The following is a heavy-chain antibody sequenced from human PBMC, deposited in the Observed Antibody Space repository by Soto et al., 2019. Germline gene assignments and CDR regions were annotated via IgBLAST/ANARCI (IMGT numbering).Heavy chain of an antibody. V-gene: IGHV1-2*02. D-gene: IGHD6-13*01. CDR2: INPNSGGT. Sequence: ASVNVSSKSSGYTFTGYYIHWVRQAPGQGLECMGWINPNSGGTNYAQKFQGRVTMTRDTSISTAYMELSRLRSDDTAVYYCARDLLHGIAAADYWGQGTLVTVSS. CDR1: GYTFTGYY. CDR3: ARDLLHGIAAADY. J-gene: IGHJ4*02.